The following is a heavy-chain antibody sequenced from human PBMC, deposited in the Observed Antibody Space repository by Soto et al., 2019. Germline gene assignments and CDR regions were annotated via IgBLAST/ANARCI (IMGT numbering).Heavy chain of an antibody. Sequence: QVQLVQSGAEVKKPGSSVKVSCKASGGTFSSYAISWVRQAPGQGLEWMGGIIPIFGTANYAQKFQGRVTITADESTSTAYMELSSLRSEDTAVYYCASPPRRVATIDYYYGMDVWGQGTTVTVSS. V-gene: IGHV1-69*12. J-gene: IGHJ6*02. CDR2: IIPIFGTA. CDR3: ASPPRRVATIDYYYGMDV. CDR1: GGTFSSYA. D-gene: IGHD5-12*01.